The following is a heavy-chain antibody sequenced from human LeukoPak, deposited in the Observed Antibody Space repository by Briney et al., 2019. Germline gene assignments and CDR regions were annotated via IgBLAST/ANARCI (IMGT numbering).Heavy chain of an antibody. CDR2: INHSGST. CDR1: GGSFSGYY. CDR3: ARDTGHDYVWGSYRYTSHFDY. Sequence: KPSETLSLTCAVYGGSFSGYYWSWIRQPPGKGLEWIGEINHSGSTNYNPSLKSRVTISVDTSKNQFSLKLSSVTAADTAVYYCARDTGHDYVWGSYRYTSHFDYWGQGTLVTVSS. V-gene: IGHV4-34*01. D-gene: IGHD3-16*02. J-gene: IGHJ4*02.